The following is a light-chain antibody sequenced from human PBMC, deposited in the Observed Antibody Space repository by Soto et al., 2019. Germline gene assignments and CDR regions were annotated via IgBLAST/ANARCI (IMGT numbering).Light chain of an antibody. Sequence: QSDLTQPASVSGSPGQSITISCTGTSSDVGGYNYVSWYQHHPGEAPKLMIYDVSNRPSGVSNRFSGSKSGNTASLTISGLQPEDEADYYCSSYTTSNTRQIVFGTGTKLTVL. CDR1: SSDVGGYNY. V-gene: IGLV2-14*03. CDR3: SSYTTSNTRQIV. J-gene: IGLJ1*01. CDR2: DVS.